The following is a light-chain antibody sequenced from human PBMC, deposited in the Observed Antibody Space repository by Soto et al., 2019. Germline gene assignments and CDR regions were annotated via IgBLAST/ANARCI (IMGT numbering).Light chain of an antibody. J-gene: IGLJ3*02. CDR2: EVS. V-gene: IGLV2-14*01. Sequence: QSALTQPASVSGAPGQSIPISCTGTSSEVVAYNYVSWYQQHPGKAPKLMIYEVSNRPSGVSNRFSGSKSGNTASLTISGLQAEDEADYYCSSYTSSSTWVFGGGTKVTVL. CDR3: SSYTSSSTWV. CDR1: SSEVVAYNY.